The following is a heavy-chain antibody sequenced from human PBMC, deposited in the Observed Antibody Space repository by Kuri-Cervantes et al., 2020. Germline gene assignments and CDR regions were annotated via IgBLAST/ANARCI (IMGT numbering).Heavy chain of an antibody. D-gene: IGHD6-13*01. CDR3: ARETPGYSSSPYFDY. Sequence: GGSLRLSCAASGFTFSDYWMNWVRQAPGKGLEWVSSISSSSSYIYYADSVKGRFTISRDNAKNSLYLQMNSLRAEDTAVYYRARETPGYSSSPYFDYWGQGTLVTVSS. CDR2: ISSSSSYI. V-gene: IGHV3-21*01. CDR1: GFTFSDYW. J-gene: IGHJ4*02.